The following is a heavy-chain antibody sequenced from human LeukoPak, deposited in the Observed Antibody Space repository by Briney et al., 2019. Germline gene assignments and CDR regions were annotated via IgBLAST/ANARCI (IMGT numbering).Heavy chain of an antibody. J-gene: IGHJ6*02. CDR2: INNDGSSA. CDR3: ARRGTGHGMDV. D-gene: IGHD1-1*01. CDR1: GFTFSSYA. Sequence: GSLRLSCAASGFTFSSYAMSWVRQAPGKGLVWVSRINNDGSSASYVDSVKGRFTISRDNAKNTLFLQMNSLRAEDTAVYYCARRGTGHGMDVWGQGTTVIVSS. V-gene: IGHV3-74*01.